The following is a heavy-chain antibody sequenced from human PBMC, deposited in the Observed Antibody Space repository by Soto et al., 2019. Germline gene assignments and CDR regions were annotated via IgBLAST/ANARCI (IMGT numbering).Heavy chain of an antibody. J-gene: IGHJ5*02. CDR2: ISGSGGST. D-gene: IGHD6-19*01. CDR1: GVTFSSYA. CDR3: AKGRSSGHVQNWFDP. V-gene: IGHV3-23*01. Sequence: GSLILSCAASGVTFSSYAMSLVRQAPGKGLEWVSAISGSGGSTYYADSVKGRFTISRDNSKNTLYLQMNSLRAEDTAVYYCAKGRSSGHVQNWFDPWGQGTLVTVSS.